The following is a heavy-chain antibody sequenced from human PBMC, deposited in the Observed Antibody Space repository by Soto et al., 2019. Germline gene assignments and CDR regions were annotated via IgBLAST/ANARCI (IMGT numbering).Heavy chain of an antibody. V-gene: IGHV3-30*18. D-gene: IGHD1-26*01. CDR3: AKPQGGWELLKSNYFDY. CDR2: ISYDGSNK. Sequence: GGSLRLSCAASGFTFSSYGMHWVRQAPGKGLEWVAVISYDGSNKYYADSVKGRFTISRDNSKNTLYLQMNSLRAEDTAVYYCAKPQGGWELLKSNYFDYWGQGTLVTVSS. CDR1: GFTFSSYG. J-gene: IGHJ4*02.